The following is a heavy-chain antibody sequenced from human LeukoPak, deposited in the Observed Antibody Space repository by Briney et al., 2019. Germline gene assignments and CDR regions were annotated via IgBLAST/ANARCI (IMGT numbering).Heavy chain of an antibody. V-gene: IGHV4-30-2*01. J-gene: IGHJ4*02. Sequence: SETLSLTCGVSGGSISSGGYSWSWIRQPPGKGLEWIGYIYHSGSTYYNPSLKSRVTISVDRSKNQFSLKLSSVTAADTAVYYCARANYYDSSGYYPFDYWGQGTLVTVSS. CDR2: IYHSGST. CDR1: GGSISSGGYS. CDR3: ARANYYDSSGYYPFDY. D-gene: IGHD3-22*01.